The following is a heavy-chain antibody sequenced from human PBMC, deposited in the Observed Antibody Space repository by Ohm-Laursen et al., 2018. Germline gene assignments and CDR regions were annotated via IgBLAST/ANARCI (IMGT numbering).Heavy chain of an antibody. CDR3: ARQDSGDYYFDY. CDR1: GGSISSYY. CDR2: IYTSGST. Sequence: PGTLSLTCAVSGGSISSYYWSWIRQPAGKGLEWIGRIYTSGSTNYNSSLESRVTISADTSKNQFSLRLTSVTAADTAVYYCARQDSGDYYFDYWGQGTLVTVSS. J-gene: IGHJ4*02. V-gene: IGHV4-4*07. D-gene: IGHD4-17*01.